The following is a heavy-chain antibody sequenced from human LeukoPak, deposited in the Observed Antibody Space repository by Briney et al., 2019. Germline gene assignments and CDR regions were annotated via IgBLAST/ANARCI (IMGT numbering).Heavy chain of an antibody. V-gene: IGHV4-4*09. CDR1: SGSISSAY. J-gene: IGHJ5*02. Sequence: SETLSLTCTVSSGSISSAYWAWIRQPPGKGLEWSRNIYTSGITNYNPSLRGRVTISLDTSRTQFSLKLRSVTAADKDVYYCARRGGGAYCGSDCYGWFDRWGHGTLVIVSS. CDR2: IYTSGIT. D-gene: IGHD2-21*02. CDR3: ARRGGGAYCGSDCYGWFDR.